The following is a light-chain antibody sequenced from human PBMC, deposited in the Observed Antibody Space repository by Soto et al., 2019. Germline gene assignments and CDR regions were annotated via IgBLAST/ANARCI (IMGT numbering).Light chain of an antibody. CDR1: QSIGNW. J-gene: IGKJ1*01. V-gene: IGKV1-5*03. CDR2: KAS. Sequence: DIQMTQSPSTLSASVGDRVTITCRASQSIGNWLAWYQQKPGKVPKLLMYKASSLGSGVPSRFSGSGSGTEFTLTITSLQPDDFATYFCQEYSTYRTFGQGTKVDIK. CDR3: QEYSTYRT.